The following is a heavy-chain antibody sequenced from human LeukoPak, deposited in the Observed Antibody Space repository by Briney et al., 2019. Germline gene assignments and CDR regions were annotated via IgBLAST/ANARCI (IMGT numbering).Heavy chain of an antibody. CDR3: ARDSAAADYYFDY. Sequence: GGSLRLSCAASGFTFSDYYMSWIRQAPGKGLEWVSYISSSGSTIYYADSVKGRFTISRDSAKNSLYLQMNSLRAEDTAVYYCARDSAAADYYFDYWGQGTLVTVSS. CDR2: ISSSGSTI. V-gene: IGHV3-11*01. J-gene: IGHJ4*02. D-gene: IGHD2-2*01. CDR1: GFTFSDYY.